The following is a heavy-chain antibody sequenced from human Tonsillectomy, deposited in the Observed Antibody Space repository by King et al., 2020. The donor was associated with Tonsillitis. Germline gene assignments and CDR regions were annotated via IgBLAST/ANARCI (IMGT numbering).Heavy chain of an antibody. J-gene: IGHJ2*01. Sequence: VQLVESGGGLVQPGGSLRLSCAASGFTFSSYAMSWVRQAPGKGLDGVSAITIGGCATPYPHSVRGRFTISRDNSKNTLHLQMNSLRAEDTAVYYCAKEALGYFDLWGRGTPVTVSS. V-gene: IGHV3-23*04. CDR3: AKEALGYFDL. CDR2: ITIGGCAT. CDR1: GFTFSSYA.